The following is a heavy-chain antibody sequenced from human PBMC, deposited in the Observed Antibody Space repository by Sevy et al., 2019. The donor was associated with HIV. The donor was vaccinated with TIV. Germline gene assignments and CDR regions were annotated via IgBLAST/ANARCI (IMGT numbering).Heavy chain of an antibody. CDR1: GFTFSKYS. CDR3: AREGCTKPHDY. V-gene: IGHV3-23*01. D-gene: IGHD2-8*01. J-gene: IGHJ4*02. Sequence: GGSLRLSCAASGFTFSKYSMSWVRQPPGKGLEWVSTLSSGCGEINYADSVKGRCTISRDNSKSSVYLQMNNLRPEDTAVYYCAREGCTKPHDYWGQGTLVTVS. CDR2: LSSGCGEI.